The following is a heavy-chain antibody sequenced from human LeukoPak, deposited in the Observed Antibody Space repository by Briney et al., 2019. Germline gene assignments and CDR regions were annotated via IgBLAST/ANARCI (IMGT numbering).Heavy chain of an antibody. V-gene: IGHV1-2*02. D-gene: IGHD4-11*01. CDR2: INPNSGGT. CDR3: ARDLSTEATGTTNY. Sequence: ASVKVSCKASGYTVTGYYMHWVRQAPGQGLEWMGWINPNSGGTNYAQKFQGRVTMTRDTSISTAYMELSRLRSDDTAVYYCARDLSTEATGTTNYWGQGTLVTVSS. J-gene: IGHJ4*02. CDR1: GYTVTGYY.